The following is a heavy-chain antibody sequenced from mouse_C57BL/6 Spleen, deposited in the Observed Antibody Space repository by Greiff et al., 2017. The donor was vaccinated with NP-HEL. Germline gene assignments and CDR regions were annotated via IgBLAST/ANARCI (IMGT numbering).Heavy chain of an antibody. CDR2: IRLKSDNYAT. V-gene: IGHV6-3*01. D-gene: IGHD5-5*01. CDR1: GFTFSNYW. J-gene: IGHJ2*01. Sequence: VQLKESGGGLVQPGGSMKLSCVASGFTFSNYWMNWVRQSPEKGLEWVAQIRLKSDNYATHYAESVKGRFTISRDDSKSSVYLQMNNLRAEDTGIYYCTGQGTTFFDYWGQGTTLTVSS. CDR3: TGQGTTFFDY.